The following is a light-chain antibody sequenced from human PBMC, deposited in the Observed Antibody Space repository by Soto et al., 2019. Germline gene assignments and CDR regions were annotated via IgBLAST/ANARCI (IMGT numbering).Light chain of an antibody. CDR2: EVS. CDR1: SSDVGGYNY. Sequence: QSVLTQPASVSGSPGQSITISCTGTSSDVGGYNYVSWYQQHPGKAPKLMISEVSNRPSGVSDRFSGSKSVNTASLTISGLQPEDEADYYCSSYTIKNTWVFGGGTKLTVL. CDR3: SSYTIKNTWV. V-gene: IGLV2-14*01. J-gene: IGLJ3*02.